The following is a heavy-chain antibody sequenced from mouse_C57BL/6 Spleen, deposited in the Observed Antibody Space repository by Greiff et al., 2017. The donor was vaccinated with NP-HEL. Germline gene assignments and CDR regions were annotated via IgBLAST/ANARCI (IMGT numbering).Heavy chain of an antibody. V-gene: IGHV5-15*01. J-gene: IGHJ2*01. CDR3: ARHVSNFYYFDY. D-gene: IGHD2-5*01. CDR2: ISNLAYSI. Sequence: EVHLVESGGGLVQPGGSLKLSCAASGFTFSDYGMAWVRQAPRKGPEWVAFISNLAYSIYYADTVTGRFTISRENAKNTLYLEMSSLRSEDTAMYYCARHVSNFYYFDYWGQGTTLTVSS. CDR1: GFTFSDYG.